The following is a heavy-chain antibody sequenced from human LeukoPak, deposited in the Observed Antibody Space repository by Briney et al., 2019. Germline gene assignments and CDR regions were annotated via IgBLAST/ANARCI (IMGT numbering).Heavy chain of an antibody. J-gene: IGHJ5*02. D-gene: IGHD3-10*01. CDR3: ARSGYGSGSYYPPNWFDP. CDR2: IKQDGSEK. CDR1: GFTFSSYW. Sequence: GGSLRLSCAASGFTFSSYWMSWVRQAPGKGLEWVANIKQDGSEKYYVDSVKGRFTISRDNAKNSLYLQMNSLRAEDTAVYYCARSGYGSGSYYPPNWFDPWGQGTLVTVSS. V-gene: IGHV3-7*01.